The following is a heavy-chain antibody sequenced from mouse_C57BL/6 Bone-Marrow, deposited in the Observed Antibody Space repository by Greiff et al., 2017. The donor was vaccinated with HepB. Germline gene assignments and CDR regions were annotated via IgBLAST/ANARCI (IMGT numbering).Heavy chain of an antibody. V-gene: IGHV1-82*01. CDR3: ARPYYYGSSPYYFDY. CDR1: GYAFSSSW. J-gene: IGHJ2*01. CDR2: IYPGDGDT. Sequence: QVQLKESGPELVKPGASVKISCKASGYAFSSSWMNWVKQRPGKGLEWIGRIYPGDGDTNYNGKFKGKATLTADKSSSTAYMQLSSLTSEDSAVYFCARPYYYGSSPYYFDYWGQGTTLTVSS. D-gene: IGHD1-1*01.